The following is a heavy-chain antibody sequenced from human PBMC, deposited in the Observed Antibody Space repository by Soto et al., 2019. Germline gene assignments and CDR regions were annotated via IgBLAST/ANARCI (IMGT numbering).Heavy chain of an antibody. CDR1: GGSISSYY. CDR2: IYYSGST. D-gene: IGHD3-3*01. J-gene: IGHJ6*03. CDR3: ARLGYDFWSGYEPAFYYYYIDF. V-gene: IGHV4-59*01. Sequence: SETLSLTCTVSGGSISSYYWSWIRQPPGKGLEWIGYIYYSGSTNYNPSLKSRVTISVDTSKNQFSLKLSSVTAADTAVYYCARLGYDFWSGYEPAFYYYYIDFWGKGTTVTVSS.